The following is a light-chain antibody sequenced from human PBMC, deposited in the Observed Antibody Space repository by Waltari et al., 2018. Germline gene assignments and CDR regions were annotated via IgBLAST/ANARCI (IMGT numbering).Light chain of an antibody. J-gene: IGLJ2*01. CDR1: SEHSAYA. CDR3: QTWDPDTVV. V-gene: IGLV4-69*01. Sequence: QLAVTQSPSASASLGASVKLPCTLSSEHSAYAIAWHQHQPEKGPRFLMQIDGGGGHTKWDGIPARFSGFSSGAERYLTISSLQYEDEAAYYCQTWDPDTVVFGGGTKLTV. CDR2: IDGGGGH.